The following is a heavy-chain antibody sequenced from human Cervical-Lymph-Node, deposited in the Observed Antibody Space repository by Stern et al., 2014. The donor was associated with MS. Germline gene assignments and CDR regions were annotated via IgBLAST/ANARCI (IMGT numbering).Heavy chain of an antibody. CDR1: GYSFTDYY. J-gene: IGHJ3*02. Sequence: QVQLVQSGAEVKKPGASVKVSCKASGYSFTDYYLHWVRQAPGQGLEWMGRISPKSGATSYAQKFEGRVTMTRDTSINTAYIGLSRLTSDDTAVYFCAKDGSPWYEDNLEIWGQGTMVTVSS. CDR3: AKDGSPWYEDNLEI. D-gene: IGHD2-15*01. CDR2: ISPKSGAT. V-gene: IGHV1-2*06.